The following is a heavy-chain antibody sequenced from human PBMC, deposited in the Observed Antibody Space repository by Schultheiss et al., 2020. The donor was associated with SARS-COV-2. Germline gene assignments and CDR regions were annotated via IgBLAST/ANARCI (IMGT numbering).Heavy chain of an antibody. D-gene: IGHD2-15*01. J-gene: IGHJ6*02. CDR3: ARDRGGPYYRGMDV. CDR1: GFTFISYE. CDR2: VSGSGTTI. Sequence: GGSLRLSCAASGFTFISYEMNWVRQAPGKGLEWVSYVSGSGTTIHYADSVKGRFTISRDNAENSLYLQMYGLRAEDTAVYYCARDRGGPYYRGMDVWGQGTTVTVSS. V-gene: IGHV3-48*03.